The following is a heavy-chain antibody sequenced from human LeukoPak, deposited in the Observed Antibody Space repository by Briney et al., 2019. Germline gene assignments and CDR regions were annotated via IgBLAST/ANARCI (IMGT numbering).Heavy chain of an antibody. J-gene: IGHJ6*03. V-gene: IGHV3-20*04. Sequence: PGGSLRLSCAASGFTFDDYGMSWVRQGPGKGLEWVSGINWNGGSTGYADSVKGRFTISRDNAKNSLYLQIDSLRAEDTALYYCARVGGSYHHYYMDVWGKGTTVTVSS. CDR2: INWNGGST. D-gene: IGHD1-26*01. CDR1: GFTFDDYG. CDR3: ARVGGSYHHYYMDV.